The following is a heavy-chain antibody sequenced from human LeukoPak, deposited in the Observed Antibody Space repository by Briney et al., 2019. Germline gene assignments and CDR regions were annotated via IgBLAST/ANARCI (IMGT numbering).Heavy chain of an antibody. Sequence: GGSLRLSCAASGFTFSSSWMHWVRQAPGQGLVWVSRIQRDGSTTYYADSVKGRFTISRDNAKNTLYLQMDSLRDEDTAVYYCARALGGEGYDLSYWGQGALVTVSS. V-gene: IGHV3-74*01. CDR2: IQRDGSTT. CDR1: GFTFSSSW. D-gene: IGHD5-12*01. J-gene: IGHJ4*02. CDR3: ARALGGEGYDLSY.